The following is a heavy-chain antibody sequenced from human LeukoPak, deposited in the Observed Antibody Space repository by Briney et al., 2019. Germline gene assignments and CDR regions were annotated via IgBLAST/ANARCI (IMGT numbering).Heavy chain of an antibody. D-gene: IGHD5-12*01. CDR2: ISFIGTT. J-gene: IGHJ3*02. CDR1: GGSINSYY. CDR3: ARHDIVSRAFDI. V-gene: IGHV4-59*08. Sequence: SETLSLTCTVSGGSINSYYWSWIRQPPGKGLEWIGYISFIGTTDYNPSLKSRVTMSVDTSRNQFSLRLSSVTAADTAVYYCARHDIVSRAFDIWGQGTMVTVSP.